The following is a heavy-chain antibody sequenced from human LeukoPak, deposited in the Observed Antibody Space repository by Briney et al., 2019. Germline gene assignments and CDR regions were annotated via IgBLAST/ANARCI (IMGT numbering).Heavy chain of an antibody. CDR3: ARENGCGGDCYYFDY. J-gene: IGHJ4*02. D-gene: IGHD2-21*01. Sequence: GGSLRLSCAASGFTFGALGMSWVRQAPGKGLQWVSGINWNGGTTAYADSVKGRFTISRDNAKNSLYLQMNSLRAEDTALYYCARENGCGGDCYYFDYWGQGTLVTASS. CDR1: GFTFGALG. V-gene: IGHV3-20*04. CDR2: INWNGGTT.